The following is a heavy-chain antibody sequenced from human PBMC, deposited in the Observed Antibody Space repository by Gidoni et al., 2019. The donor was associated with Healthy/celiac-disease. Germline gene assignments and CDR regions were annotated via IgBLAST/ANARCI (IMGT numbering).Heavy chain of an antibody. D-gene: IGHD6-19*01. CDR1: GGSISSSSYY. CDR3: ARLGTGWTVAGTSDAFDI. J-gene: IGHJ3*02. V-gene: IGHV4-39*01. Sequence: QLQLQESGPGLVKPSETLSLTCTVSGGSISSSSYYWGWIRQPPGKGLEWIGSIYYSGSTYYNPSLKSRVTISVDTAKNQFSLKLSSVTAADTAVYYCARLGTGWTVAGTSDAFDIWGQGTMVTVSS. CDR2: IYYSGST.